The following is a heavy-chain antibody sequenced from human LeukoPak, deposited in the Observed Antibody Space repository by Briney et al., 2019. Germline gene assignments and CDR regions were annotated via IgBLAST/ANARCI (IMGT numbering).Heavy chain of an antibody. Sequence: GGSLRLSCAASGFTFSSYAMTLVRRAPGKGLEWVSTIGRSGGTDTYYAESVKGRFTISRDNSKNTLFLQMNSLRAEDTAIYYCAKDDASGSYSDSWGQGTLVTVS. CDR1: GFTFSSYA. CDR2: IGRSGGTDT. D-gene: IGHD1-26*01. CDR3: AKDDASGSYSDS. V-gene: IGHV3-23*01. J-gene: IGHJ5*02.